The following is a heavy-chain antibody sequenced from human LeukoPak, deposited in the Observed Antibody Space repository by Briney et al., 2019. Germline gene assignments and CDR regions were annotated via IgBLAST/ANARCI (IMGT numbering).Heavy chain of an antibody. Sequence: GGSLRLSCAASGFTFSSYAMHWVRQAPGKGLEWVAVISYDGSNKYYADSVKGRFTISRDNSKNTLYLQMNSLRAEDTAVYYCAKDIIAVADPAGEDYWGQGTLVTVSS. V-gene: IGHV3-30-3*01. CDR1: GFTFSSYA. CDR3: AKDIIAVADPAGEDY. CDR2: ISYDGSNK. D-gene: IGHD6-19*01. J-gene: IGHJ4*02.